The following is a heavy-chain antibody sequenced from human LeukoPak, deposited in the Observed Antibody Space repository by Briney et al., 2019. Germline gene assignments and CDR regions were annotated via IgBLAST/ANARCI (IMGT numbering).Heavy chain of an antibody. D-gene: IGHD3-9*01. V-gene: IGHV4-34*01. Sequence: SETLSLTCAVYGGSFSGYYLSWIRQPPGKGLEWIGEINHSGSTNYNPSLKSRVTISVDTSKNQFSLKLSSVTAADTAVYYCARGSSNYDILTGYNPIARYFQHWGQGTLVTVSS. J-gene: IGHJ1*01. CDR3: ARGSSNYDILTGYNPIARYFQH. CDR2: INHSGST. CDR1: GGSFSGYY.